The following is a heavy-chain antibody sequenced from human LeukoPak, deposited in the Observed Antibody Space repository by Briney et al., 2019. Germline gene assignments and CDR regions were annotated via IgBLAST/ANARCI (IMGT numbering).Heavy chain of an antibody. Sequence: ASVKVSCKASGYTFTSYGISWVRQAPGQGLEWMGWISAYNGNTNYAQKLQGRVTMTTDISTSTAYMELRSLRSDDTAVYYCARAQQSYYYYYMDVWGKGTTVTISS. CDR1: GYTFTSYG. V-gene: IGHV1-18*01. J-gene: IGHJ6*03. D-gene: IGHD6-13*01. CDR3: ARAQQSYYYYYMDV. CDR2: ISAYNGNT.